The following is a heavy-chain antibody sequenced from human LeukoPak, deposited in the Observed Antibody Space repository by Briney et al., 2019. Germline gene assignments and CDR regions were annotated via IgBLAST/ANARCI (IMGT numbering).Heavy chain of an antibody. V-gene: IGHV3-72*01. CDR3: ARVSSSENYSFDY. CDR1: GFTFSSYW. Sequence: PGGSLRLSCAASGFTFSSYWMSWVRQAPGKGLEWVGRTRKKVNGYTTEYAASVKGRFTISRDDSKNSLYLQMNSLKTGDTAVYYCARVSSSENYSFDYWGQGTLVTVSS. D-gene: IGHD1-26*01. CDR2: TRKKVNGYTT. J-gene: IGHJ4*02.